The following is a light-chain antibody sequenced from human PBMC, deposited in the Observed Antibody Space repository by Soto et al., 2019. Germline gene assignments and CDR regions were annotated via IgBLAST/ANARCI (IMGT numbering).Light chain of an antibody. CDR3: QQSYGTPLT. J-gene: IGKJ4*01. CDR1: QSISNY. Sequence: DMEMTQAPSSLSASVGDRVTITCRASQSISNYLNWYQHKPGKVPKLLIYAASSLQSGVPTRFSGIGSGTDFTLNINSLHPEDFATYYCQQSYGTPLTFGGGTKIEIK. V-gene: IGKV1-39*01. CDR2: AAS.